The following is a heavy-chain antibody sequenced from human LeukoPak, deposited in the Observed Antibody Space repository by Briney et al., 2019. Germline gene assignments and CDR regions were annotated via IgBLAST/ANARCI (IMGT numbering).Heavy chain of an antibody. Sequence: GGSLRLSCAASVFTFSSYGMHWVRQAPGKGLEWVAVLWYDGSNKYYADSVKGRFTISRDNSKNTLYLQMNSLRAEDTAVYYCARDSLVTDSSGYYSSGYFDCWGQGTLVTVSS. V-gene: IGHV3-33*01. D-gene: IGHD3-22*01. CDR2: LWYDGSNK. J-gene: IGHJ4*02. CDR3: ARDSLVTDSSGYYSSGYFDC. CDR1: VFTFSSYG.